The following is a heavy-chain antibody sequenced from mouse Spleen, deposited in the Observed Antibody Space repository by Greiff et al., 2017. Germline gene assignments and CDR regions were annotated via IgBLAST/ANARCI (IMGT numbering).Heavy chain of an antibody. V-gene: IGHV1-9*01. CDR2: ILPGSGST. CDR1: GYTFTGYW. Sequence: QVQLQQSGAELMKPGASVKLSCKATGYTFTGYWIEWVKQRPGHGLEWIGEILPGSGSTNYNEKFKGKATFTADTSSNTAYMQLSSLTTEDSAIYYCARDFYYYGSSFEAMDYWGQGTSVTVSS. CDR3: ARDFYYYGSSFEAMDY. J-gene: IGHJ4*01. D-gene: IGHD1-1*01.